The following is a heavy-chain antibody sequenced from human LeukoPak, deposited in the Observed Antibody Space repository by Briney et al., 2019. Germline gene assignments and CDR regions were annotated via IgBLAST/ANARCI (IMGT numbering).Heavy chain of an antibody. Sequence: GGSLRLSCAASGFTFSSYGMHWVRQAPGKGLEWVAVISYDGSNKYYADSVKGRFTISRDNSKNTLYLQMNSLRAEDTAVYYCAKGEILFDYWGQGTLATVSS. CDR3: AKGEILFDY. D-gene: IGHD5-24*01. CDR2: ISYDGSNK. CDR1: GFTFSSYG. V-gene: IGHV3-30*18. J-gene: IGHJ4*02.